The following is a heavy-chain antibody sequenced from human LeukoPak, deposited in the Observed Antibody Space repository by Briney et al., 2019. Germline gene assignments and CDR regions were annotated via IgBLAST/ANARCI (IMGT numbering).Heavy chain of an antibody. J-gene: IGHJ4*02. CDR2: IRSDGSNK. V-gene: IGHV3-30*02. D-gene: IGHD6-13*01. CDR1: GFTFSDSP. CDR3: ARGYLSSTRTDYFDY. Sequence: GGSLRLSCAASGFTFSDSPMHWVRQAPGKGLEWVTFIRSDGSNKYYADSVKGRFTISRDNSKNTLYLQMNSLRAEDTAVYYCARGYLSSTRTDYFDYWGQGTLVTVSS.